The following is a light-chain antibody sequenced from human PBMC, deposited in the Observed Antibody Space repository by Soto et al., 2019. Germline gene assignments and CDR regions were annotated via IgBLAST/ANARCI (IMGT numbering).Light chain of an antibody. CDR1: QSLLDSDDGITY. Sequence: DIVMTQTPLSLPVTPGEPASISCRSSQSLLDSDDGITYLDWYLQKPGQSPQLLIYTLSYRASXVXDXXSGSGSDTDFTLKISRVEAEDVGVYYCMQRREFPLTFGGGTKVEIK. CDR3: MQRREFPLT. CDR2: TLS. J-gene: IGKJ4*01. V-gene: IGKV2-40*01.